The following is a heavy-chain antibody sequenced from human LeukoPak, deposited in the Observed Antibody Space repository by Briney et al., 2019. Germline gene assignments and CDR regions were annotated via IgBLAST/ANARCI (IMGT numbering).Heavy chain of an antibody. CDR3: ARTSRGAYQLLTPNFDY. D-gene: IGHD2-2*01. CDR2: INPSGGST. Sequence: ASVKVSCKASGYTFTSYYMHWVRQAPGQGLEWMGIINPSGGSTSYAQKFQGRVTMTRDTSTSTVYVELSSLRSEDTAVYYCARTSRGAYQLLTPNFDYWGQGTLVTVSS. CDR1: GYTFTSYY. J-gene: IGHJ4*02. V-gene: IGHV1-46*01.